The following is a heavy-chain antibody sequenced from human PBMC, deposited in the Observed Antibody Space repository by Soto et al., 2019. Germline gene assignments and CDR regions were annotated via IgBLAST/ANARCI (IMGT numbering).Heavy chain of an antibody. V-gene: IGHV1-18*04. CDR2: ISTYNGNT. CDR3: ARGHEGGGWYLLDY. J-gene: IGHJ4*02. CDR1: GYTFTSYG. D-gene: IGHD6-19*01. Sequence: ASVKVACKASGYTFTSYGISWVRQAPGQGLEWMGWISTYNGNTNYAQRLQGRVTMTTDTSTSTAYMELRSLRSDDTAVYYCARGHEGGGWYLLDYWGQGTLVTVSS.